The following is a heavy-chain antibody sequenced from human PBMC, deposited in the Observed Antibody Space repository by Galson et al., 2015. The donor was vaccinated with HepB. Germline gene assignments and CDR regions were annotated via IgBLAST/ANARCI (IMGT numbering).Heavy chain of an antibody. V-gene: IGHV4-39*01. CDR1: GGSISSSSYY. CDR3: ARQGGRGDI. Sequence: LSLTCTVSGGSISSSSYYWGWIRQPPGKGLEWIGSIYYSGSTYYNPSLKSRVTISVDTSKNQFSLKLSSVTAADTAVYYCARQGGRGDIWGQGTMVTVSS. CDR2: IYYSGST. J-gene: IGHJ3*02. D-gene: IGHD2-21*01.